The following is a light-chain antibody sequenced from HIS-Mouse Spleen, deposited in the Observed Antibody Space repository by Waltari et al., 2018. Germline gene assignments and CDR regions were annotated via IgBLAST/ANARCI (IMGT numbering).Light chain of an antibody. Sequence: QSALTQPASVSGSPGQSITISCTGTSSDVGGYNYVSWYQQHPVKAPKLMIYDVSNRPSGVSNRFAGSKSGTTASLTISGLQAEDEADYYCSSYTSSSFNVVFGGGTKLTVL. CDR2: DVS. CDR3: SSYTSSSFNVV. CDR1: SSDVGGYNY. V-gene: IGLV2-14*03. J-gene: IGLJ2*01.